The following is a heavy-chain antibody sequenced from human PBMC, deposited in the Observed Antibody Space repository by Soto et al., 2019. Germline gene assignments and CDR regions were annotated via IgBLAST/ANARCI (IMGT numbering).Heavy chain of an antibody. CDR3: AREAHSGGKPEGMDV. Sequence: QVQLVQSGAEVKKPGSSVKVSCKASGGTFSSYAISWVRQAPGQGLEWMGGIIPIFGTANYAQKFQGRVTIXXDXSXXTAYMELSSLRSEDTAVYYCAREAHSGGKPEGMDVWGQGATVTVSS. D-gene: IGHD2-15*01. CDR1: GGTFSSYA. CDR2: IIPIFGTA. V-gene: IGHV1-69*12. J-gene: IGHJ6*02.